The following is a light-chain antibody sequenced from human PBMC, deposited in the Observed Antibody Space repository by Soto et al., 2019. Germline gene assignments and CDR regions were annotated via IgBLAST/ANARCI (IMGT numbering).Light chain of an antibody. V-gene: IGKV1D-16*01. CDR3: QHYNSYSEA. CDR1: QGISSW. CDR2: AAS. Sequence: DIQMPQSPSSVSASVGDRVTITCRAIQGISSWLAWYQQKPGKAPKLLIYAASSLQSGVPSRFSGSGSGTEFTLTISSPQPDDFATYYCQHYNSYSEAFGQGSKVAIK. J-gene: IGKJ1*01.